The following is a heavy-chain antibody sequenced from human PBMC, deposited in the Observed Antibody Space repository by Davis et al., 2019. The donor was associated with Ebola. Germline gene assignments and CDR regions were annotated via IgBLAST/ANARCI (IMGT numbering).Heavy chain of an antibody. D-gene: IGHD4-17*01. CDR2: IREDGRLK. CDR1: GFTFSKCW. V-gene: IGHV3-7*01. Sequence: GGSLRLSCTASGFTFSKCWMNWVRQAPGKGLEWVANIREDGRLKQYMDSVKGRFIISRDNAKNSLYLQMNSLRAEDTAVYYCAREMTTVTTGWFDPWGQGTLVTVSS. CDR3: AREMTTVTTGWFDP. J-gene: IGHJ5*02.